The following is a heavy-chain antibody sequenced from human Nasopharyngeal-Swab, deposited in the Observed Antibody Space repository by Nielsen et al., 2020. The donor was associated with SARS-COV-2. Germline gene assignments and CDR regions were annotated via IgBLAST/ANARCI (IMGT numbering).Heavy chain of an antibody. CDR1: GGSISSSSYY. CDR2: IYYSGST. D-gene: IGHD6-13*01. CDR3: ARSPSSSWSTYYYGMDD. J-gene: IGHJ6*02. V-gene: IGHV4-39*01. Sequence: SETLSLTCSVSGGSISSSSYYWGWIRQPPGKGLEWIGSIYYSGSTYYNPSLKSRVTISVHTSKNQFSLKLSSVTAADTAVYYCARSPSSSWSTYYYGMDDWGQGTTVTVSS.